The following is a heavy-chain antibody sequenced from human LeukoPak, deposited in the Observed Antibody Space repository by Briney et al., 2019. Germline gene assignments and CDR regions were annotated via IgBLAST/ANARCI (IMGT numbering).Heavy chain of an antibody. V-gene: IGHV4-34*01. CDR2: INHSGST. D-gene: IGHD3-16*02. Sequence: SETLSLTCAVYGGSFSGYYWSWIRQPPGKGLGWIGEINHSGSTNYNPSLKSRVTISVDTSKNQFSLKLSSVTAADTAVYYCARHLTYYDYVWGSYRHPLSFDYWGQGTLVTVSS. CDR1: GGSFSGYY. J-gene: IGHJ4*02. CDR3: ARHLTYYDYVWGSYRHPLSFDY.